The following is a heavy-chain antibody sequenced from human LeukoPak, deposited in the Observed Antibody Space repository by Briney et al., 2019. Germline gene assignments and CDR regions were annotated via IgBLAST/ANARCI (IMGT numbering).Heavy chain of an antibody. Sequence: GASVKVSCKASGYTFTGYYMHWVRQAPGQGLEWMGWINPNSGGTNYAQKFQGRVTMTRDTSISTAYMELSRLRSDDTAVYYCARDLSDVVGATLSWGRGTLVTVSS. J-gene: IGHJ5*02. V-gene: IGHV1-2*02. CDR2: INPNSGGT. CDR3: ARDLSDVVGATLS. D-gene: IGHD1-26*01. CDR1: GYTFTGYY.